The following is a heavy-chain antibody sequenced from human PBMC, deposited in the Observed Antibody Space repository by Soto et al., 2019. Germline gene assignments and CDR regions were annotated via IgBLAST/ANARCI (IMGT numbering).Heavy chain of an antibody. J-gene: IGHJ5*02. D-gene: IGHD3-3*01. CDR1: GFSFGDYA. CDR3: VRGSFGYYGP. CDR2: IRKPGYGGTT. V-gene: IGHV3-49*04. Sequence: GGSLRLSCTTSGFSFGDYAMTWVRQAPGKGLEWVGFIRKPGYGGTTEYATSVKGRFIISRDDSMSSAYLQLNSLKVDDSAVYYCVRGSFGYYGPWGQGTLVTVSS.